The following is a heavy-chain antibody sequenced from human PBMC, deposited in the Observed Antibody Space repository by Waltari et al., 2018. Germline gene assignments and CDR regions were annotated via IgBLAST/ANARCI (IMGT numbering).Heavy chain of an antibody. CDR2: TYYRSKWFN. CDR3: TRGIHSSFDI. CDR1: GDSLSSNSVA. Sequence: QVQLQQSGPGLVKPSQTLSLTCAISGDSLSSNSVAWNWIRQSPSRGLEWLGRTYYRSKWFNDYAVSVKSRITINPDTSKNQFSLQLSSLTPEDTAEYYCTRGIHSSFDIWGQGTMVTVSS. V-gene: IGHV6-1*01. D-gene: IGHD2-21*01. J-gene: IGHJ3*02.